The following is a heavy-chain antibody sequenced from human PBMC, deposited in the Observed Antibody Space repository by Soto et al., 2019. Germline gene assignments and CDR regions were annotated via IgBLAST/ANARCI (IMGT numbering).Heavy chain of an antibody. D-gene: IGHD3-16*01. J-gene: IGHJ6*02. CDR3: ARDVPLNYYDGTFSYYALDV. CDR1: GGPFSSHA. Sequence: SVKVSCKASGGPFSSHAISWVRQAPGQGLEWMGGIIPFFKATNYAQKFQGRVTITADYSTSTAYMDLYSLRSEDTAVYYCARDVPLNYYDGTFSYYALDVWGQGTTVTVSS. V-gene: IGHV1-69*13. CDR2: IIPFFKAT.